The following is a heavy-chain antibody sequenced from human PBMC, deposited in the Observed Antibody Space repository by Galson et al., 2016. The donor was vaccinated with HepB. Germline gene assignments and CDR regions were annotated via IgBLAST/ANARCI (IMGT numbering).Heavy chain of an antibody. CDR2: IRTKANNYTT. D-gene: IGHD2-2*01. Sequence: SLRLSCAASGFLFSGSAMHWVRQAPVKGLAWVGRIRTKANNYTTTHRESVKGRFAISRDDSKNMAYLTMNSLKTEDTGVYFCTTDARDHWGQGTLVTVSS. V-gene: IGHV3-73*01. CDR3: TTDARDH. CDR1: GFLFSGSA. J-gene: IGHJ4*02.